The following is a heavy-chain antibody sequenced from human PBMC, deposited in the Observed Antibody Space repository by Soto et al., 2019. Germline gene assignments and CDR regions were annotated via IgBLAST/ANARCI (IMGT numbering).Heavy chain of an antibody. CDR3: ARTMSWLQPVEDFDY. V-gene: IGHV1-69*01. CDR1: GGTFSNYA. J-gene: IGHJ4*02. Sequence: QVQLVQSGAEVKKPGSSVNVSCKASGGTFSNYAISWVRQAPGQGLEWMGGIIPIIGTANYAQKFQGRVTITADESTSTAYMELSGLRPEDTTLYYSARTMSWLQPVEDFDYWGQGTLVTVSS. D-gene: IGHD5-12*01. CDR2: IIPIIGTA.